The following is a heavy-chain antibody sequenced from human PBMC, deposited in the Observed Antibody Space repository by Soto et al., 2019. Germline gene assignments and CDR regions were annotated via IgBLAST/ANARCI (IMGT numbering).Heavy chain of an antibody. J-gene: IGHJ4*02. CDR1: GFTFSSYG. D-gene: IGHD4-17*01. V-gene: IGHV3-33*01. CDR3: ARGYGGNSGGFDY. CDR2: IWYDGSNK. Sequence: QVQLVESGGGVVQPGRSLRLSCAASGFTFSSYGMHWVRQATGKGLEWVAVIWYDGSNKYYADSVKGRFTISRDNSKNTLYLQMNSLRAEDTAVYYCARGYGGNSGGFDYWGQGTLVTVSS.